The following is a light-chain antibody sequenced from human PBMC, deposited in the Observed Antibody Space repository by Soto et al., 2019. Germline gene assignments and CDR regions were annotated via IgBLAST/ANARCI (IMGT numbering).Light chain of an antibody. V-gene: IGKV1-5*01. Sequence: DIQMTQSPSTLSASVGDRVTITCRASQSISGWLAWYQQKPGKAPKLLIYDASSLESGVPSRFSGSGSGTEFTLTISSLQPDDFATYYCQQYNSYSFGGGTKVDIK. CDR1: QSISGW. CDR2: DAS. CDR3: QQYNSYS. J-gene: IGKJ4*01.